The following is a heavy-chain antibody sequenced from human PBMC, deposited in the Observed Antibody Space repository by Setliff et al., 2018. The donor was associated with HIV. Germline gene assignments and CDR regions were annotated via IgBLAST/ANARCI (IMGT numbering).Heavy chain of an antibody. Sequence: PGESLKISCVTSGFDFLDYGVSWVRQAPGKGLEWVASIPWNDDGTQYVDSVKGRFTISRDNAKNSVYLQMNSLRAEDTALYYCARGLSAAASGPDPFDFWGQGTMVTVSS. CDR3: ARGLSAAASGPDPFDF. D-gene: IGHD6-13*01. V-gene: IGHV3-20*04. CDR2: IPWNDDGT. J-gene: IGHJ3*01. CDR1: GFDFLDYG.